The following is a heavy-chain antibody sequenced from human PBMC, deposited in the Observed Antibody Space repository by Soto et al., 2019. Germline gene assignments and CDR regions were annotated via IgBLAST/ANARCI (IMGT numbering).Heavy chain of an antibody. Sequence: GGSLRLSCAASGFTFSSYAMHWVRQAPGKGLEWVAVISYDGSNKYYADSVKGRFTISRDNSKNTLYLQMNSLRAEDTAVYYCARDRNYYDSSGYYSPPDYWGQGTLVTVSS. V-gene: IGHV3-30-3*01. CDR1: GFTFSSYA. D-gene: IGHD3-22*01. CDR2: ISYDGSNK. CDR3: ARDRNYYDSSGYYSPPDY. J-gene: IGHJ4*02.